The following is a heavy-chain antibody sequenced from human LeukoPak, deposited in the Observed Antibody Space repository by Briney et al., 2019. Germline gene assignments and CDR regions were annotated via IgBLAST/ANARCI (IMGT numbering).Heavy chain of an antibody. D-gene: IGHD2-15*01. J-gene: IGHJ6*02. CDR1: GFTFSSYG. Sequence: GRSLRLSCAASGFTFSSYGMHWVRQAPGKGLEWVAVISYDGSNKYYADSVRGRFTISRDNSKNTLYLQMNSLRAEDTAVYYCAKDRASGGRTHYGMDVWGQGTTATVSS. V-gene: IGHV3-30*18. CDR3: AKDRASGGRTHYGMDV. CDR2: ISYDGSNK.